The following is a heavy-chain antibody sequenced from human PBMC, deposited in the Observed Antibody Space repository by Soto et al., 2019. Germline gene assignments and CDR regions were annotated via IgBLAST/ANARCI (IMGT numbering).Heavy chain of an antibody. CDR3: ARDKLTDIHGGNSYYYYGMDV. J-gene: IGHJ6*02. V-gene: IGHV4-34*01. CDR2: INHSGST. CDR1: GGSFSGYY. Sequence: SETLSLTCAVYGGSFSGYYWSWIRQPPGKGLEWIGEINHSGSTNYNPSLKSRVTISVDTSKNQFSLKLSSVTAADTAVYYCARDKLTDIHGGNSYYYYGMDVWGQGTTVTVSS. D-gene: IGHD2-21*02.